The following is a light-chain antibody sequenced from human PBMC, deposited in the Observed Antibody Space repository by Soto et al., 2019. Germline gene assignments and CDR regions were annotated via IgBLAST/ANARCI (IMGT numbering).Light chain of an antibody. V-gene: IGLV1-40*01. J-gene: IGLJ2*01. Sequence: QSMLTQPPSVSGAPGQRVTISCTGGPGYDVHWYQQLPGTAPKLLIYGNSNRPSGVPDRFSGSRSGTSASLAITGLQAEDEADYYCQSYDSSLSGVIFGGGTKLTVL. CDR1: GPGYD. CDR3: QSYDSSLSGVI. CDR2: GNS.